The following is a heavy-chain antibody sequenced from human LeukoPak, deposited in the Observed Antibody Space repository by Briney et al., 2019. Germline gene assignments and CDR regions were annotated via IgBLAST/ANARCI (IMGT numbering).Heavy chain of an antibody. CDR2: IYYSGST. CDR3: LATRAAAGNNWFDP. Sequence: SQTLSLTCTVSGGSISSGGYYWSWIRQHPGRGLEWIGYIYYSGSTYYNPSLRSRVTISADKSKNQFSLKLSSVTAADTAVYYCLATRAAAGNNWFDPWGLGTLVTVSS. D-gene: IGHD6-13*01. CDR1: GGSISSGGYY. J-gene: IGHJ5*02. V-gene: IGHV4-31*09.